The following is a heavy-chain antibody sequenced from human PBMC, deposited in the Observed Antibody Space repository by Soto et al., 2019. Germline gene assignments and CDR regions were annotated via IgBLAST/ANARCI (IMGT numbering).Heavy chain of an antibody. D-gene: IGHD3-10*01. CDR1: GGSVSSNSYS. CDR3: ARVKWFGESGFDY. J-gene: IGHJ4*02. V-gene: IGHV4-39*07. Sequence: PSETLSLTCTVSGGSVSSNSYSWGWIRQSPGKGLEWIATIYASENTYYNPSLLSRVTISVDTSKNEFSLNVSSVTAADTAVYYCARVKWFGESGFDYWGQGTLVTVSS. CDR2: IYASENT.